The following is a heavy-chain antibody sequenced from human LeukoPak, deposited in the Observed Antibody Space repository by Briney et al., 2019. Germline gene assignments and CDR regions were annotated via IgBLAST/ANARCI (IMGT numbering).Heavy chain of an antibody. CDR1: GFTFSSYA. CDR2: ISYDGSNK. J-gene: IGHJ6*02. V-gene: IGHV3-30-3*01. Sequence: TGGSLRLSCAASGFTFSSYAMHWVRQAPGKGLEWVAVISYDGSNKYYADSVKGRFTISRDNSKNTLYLQMNSLRAEDTAVYYCAREAARFYYYYGMDVWGQGTTVTVSS. D-gene: IGHD6-13*01. CDR3: AREAARFYYYYGMDV.